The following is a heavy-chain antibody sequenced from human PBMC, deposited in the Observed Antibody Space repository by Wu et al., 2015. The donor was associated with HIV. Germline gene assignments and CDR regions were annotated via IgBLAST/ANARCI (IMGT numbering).Heavy chain of an antibody. V-gene: IGHV1-2*02. CDR3: ARELTSGSGSSVWAT. CDR1: GYTFTGYY. D-gene: IGHD3-10*01. CDR2: INPNSGGT. Sequence: QVQLVQSGAEVKKPGASVKVSCKASGYTFTGYYMHWVRQAPGQGLEWMGWINPNSGGTNYAQKFQGRVTMTRDTSISTAYMELSRLRSDDTAVYYCARELTSGSGSSVWATWGQGTLVTVSS. J-gene: IGHJ4*02.